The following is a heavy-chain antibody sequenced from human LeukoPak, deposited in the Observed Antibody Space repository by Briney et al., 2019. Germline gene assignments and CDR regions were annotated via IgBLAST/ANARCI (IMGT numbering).Heavy chain of an antibody. CDR1: GFTFSSYS. CDR3: AIQLLSYYYFYGMDV. Sequence: GGSVRLSCAASGFTFSSYSMNWVRQAPGKGLEWVSYISSSSSTIYYADSVKGRFTISRDNAKNSLYLQMNSLRDEDTAVYYCAIQLLSYYYFYGMDVWGQGTTVTVS. D-gene: IGHD2-2*01. CDR2: ISSSSSTI. J-gene: IGHJ6*02. V-gene: IGHV3-48*02.